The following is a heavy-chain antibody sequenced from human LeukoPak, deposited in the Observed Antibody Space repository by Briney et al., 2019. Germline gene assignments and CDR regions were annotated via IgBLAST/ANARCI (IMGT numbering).Heavy chain of an antibody. J-gene: IGHJ5*02. CDR1: GYTFTSYG. V-gene: IGHV1-18*01. CDR2: ISAYNGNT. CDR3: ARCGGAAAGSPLVWFDP. D-gene: IGHD6-13*01. Sequence: ASVKVSCKASGYTFTSYGINWVRQAPGQGLEWMGWISAYNGNTNYAQKFQSRVTMTTDTSTSTVYMELRSLRSDDTAVYYCARCGGAAAGSPLVWFDPWGQGTLVTVSS.